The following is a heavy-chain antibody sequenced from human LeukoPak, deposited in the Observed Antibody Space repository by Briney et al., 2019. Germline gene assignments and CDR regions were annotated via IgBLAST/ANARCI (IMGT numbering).Heavy chain of an antibody. J-gene: IGHJ5*02. CDR3: ANHPGATVTPKDWFDP. V-gene: IGHV3-23*01. D-gene: IGHD4-11*01. CDR2: ISGSGCST. Sequence: GGSLRLSCAASGFTFSSYAMSWVRQAPGKGLEWVSAISGSGCSTYYADSVKGRFTISRDNSKNTLYLQMNSLRAEDTAVYYCANHPGATVTPKDWFDPWGQGTLVTVSS. CDR1: GFTFSSYA.